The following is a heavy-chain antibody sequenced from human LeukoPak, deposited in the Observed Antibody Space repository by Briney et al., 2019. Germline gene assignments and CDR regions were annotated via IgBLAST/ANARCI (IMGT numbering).Heavy chain of an antibody. D-gene: IGHD2-21*02. CDR2: IYYSGSA. V-gene: IGHV4-59*08. CDR1: GGSIRGHY. J-gene: IGHJ3*02. Sequence: SETLSLTCTVSGGSIRGHYWSWLRQPPGKALEWLGYIYYSGSANYNPSLKSRVTKSVDTSKNQCSLKLSSVTAADTALYYCARGTVTASMKAFDIWGQGTMVTVSS. CDR3: ARGTVTASMKAFDI.